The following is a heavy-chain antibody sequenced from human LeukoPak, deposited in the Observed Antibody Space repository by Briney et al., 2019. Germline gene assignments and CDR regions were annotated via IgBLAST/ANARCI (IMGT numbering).Heavy chain of an antibody. CDR3: AHTDSPGYSSGWYVNNWFDP. D-gene: IGHD6-19*01. Sequence: SGPTLVKPTQTLTLTCTFSGFSLSTTGAGVGWIRQPPGKALERLALIYWNDDKRYSPSLKSRLTITKDTSKNQVVLTMTNMDPVDTATYYCAHTDSPGYSSGWYVNNWFDPWGQGTLVTVSS. CDR1: GFSLSTTGAG. V-gene: IGHV2-5*01. J-gene: IGHJ5*02. CDR2: IYWNDDK.